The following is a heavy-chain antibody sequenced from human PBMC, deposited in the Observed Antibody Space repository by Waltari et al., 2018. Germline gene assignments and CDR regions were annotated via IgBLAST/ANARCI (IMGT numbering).Heavy chain of an antibody. CDR3: ARDYGQDWFDP. CDR2: IHMSGRI. D-gene: IGHD3-10*01. CDR1: GGSISDFY. V-gene: IGHV4-4*07. Sequence: QVQLQESGPGLVRPSETLSLTCTVSGGSISDFYWTWIRQPAGKGLEWIGRIHMSGRIDYHPSLRSRVSMSVDTSKNQFSLKLSSIIAADTAVYYCARDYGQDWFDPWGQGTLVTVSS. J-gene: IGHJ5*02.